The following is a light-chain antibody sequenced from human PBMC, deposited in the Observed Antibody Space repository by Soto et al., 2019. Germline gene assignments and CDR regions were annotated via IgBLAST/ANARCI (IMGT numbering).Light chain of an antibody. CDR2: AAS. CDR3: QQSFSTPSYT. J-gene: IGKJ2*01. CDR1: QSISHY. V-gene: IGKV1-39*01. Sequence: DIQMTQSPSSLSASVGDRVTITCRARQSISHYLNWYQLTPGKAPKLLIYAASTLQSGVPSRFSGSGSGTEFTRTISSLQPEDLGTNYCQQSFSTPSYTFGQGTKLEIK.